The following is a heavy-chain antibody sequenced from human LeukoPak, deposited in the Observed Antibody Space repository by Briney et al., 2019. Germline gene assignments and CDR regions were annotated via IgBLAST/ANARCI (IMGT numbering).Heavy chain of an antibody. J-gene: IGHJ4*02. V-gene: IGHV4-61*02. CDR1: GGSISSGSYY. CDR2: IYTSGST. D-gene: IGHD3-9*01. Sequence: SETLSLTCTVSGGSISSGSYYWSWIRQPAGKGLEWIGRIYTSGSTNYNPSLKSRVNISVDTSKNQFSLKLSSVTAADTAVYYCAREVYDILTGYPSWGQGTLVTVSS. CDR3: AREVYDILTGYPS.